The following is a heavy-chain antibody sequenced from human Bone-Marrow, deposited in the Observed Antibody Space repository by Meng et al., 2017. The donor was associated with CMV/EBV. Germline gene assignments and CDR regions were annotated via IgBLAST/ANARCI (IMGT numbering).Heavy chain of an antibody. CDR1: GLTFSDAW. J-gene: IGHJ4*02. CDR2: IKSNSDGGTA. Sequence: GGSLRLSCVVSGLTFSDAWMSWVRQAPGKGLEWVGRIKSNSDGGTADYAAPVKGRFIISRDDLKNTLYMQMNSLKTEDTGVYYCTTGGSGYWGQGTLVTVSS. CDR3: TTGGSGY. V-gene: IGHV3-15*01.